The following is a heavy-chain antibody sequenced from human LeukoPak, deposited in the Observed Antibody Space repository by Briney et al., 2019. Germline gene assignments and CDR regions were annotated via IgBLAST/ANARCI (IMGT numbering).Heavy chain of an antibody. CDR3: AKAEYGGNSSPLDY. CDR1: GGSFSGYY. CDR2: ISYDGSNK. Sequence: LSLTCAVYGGSFSGYYWSWIRQPPGKGLEWVAVISYDGSNKYYADSVKGRFTISRDNSKNTLYLQMNSLRAEDTAVYYCAKAEYGGNSSPLDYWGQGTLVTVSS. J-gene: IGHJ4*02. D-gene: IGHD4-23*01. V-gene: IGHV3-30*18.